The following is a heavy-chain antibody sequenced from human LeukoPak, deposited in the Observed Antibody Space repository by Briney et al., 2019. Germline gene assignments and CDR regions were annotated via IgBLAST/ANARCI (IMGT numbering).Heavy chain of an antibody. V-gene: IGHV3-30*02. CDR1: GFTFSSNG. CDR2: LRNDGSER. Sequence: GGSLRLSCTASGFTFSSNGIHWVRQAPGKGLEWVAYLRNDGSERDHADSVKGRFTISRDNSKNTLYLQMNSLRPEDTAVYYCAKDKYSSTSIDWWGPGTLVTVSS. J-gene: IGHJ4*02. CDR3: AKDKYSSTSIDW. D-gene: IGHD6-13*01.